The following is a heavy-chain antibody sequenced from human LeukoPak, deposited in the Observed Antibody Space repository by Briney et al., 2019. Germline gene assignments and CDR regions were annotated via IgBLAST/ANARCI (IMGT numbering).Heavy chain of an antibody. V-gene: IGHV1-8*02. D-gene: IGHD3-10*01. CDR1: GGTFSSYA. CDR3: ARRGGYYGSGLGTWFDP. J-gene: IGHJ5*02. CDR2: MNPNSGNT. Sequence: ASVKVSCKASGGTFSSYAISWVRQATGQGLEWMGWMNPNSGNTGYAQKFQGRVTMTRNTSISTAYMELSSLRSEDTAVYYCARRGGYYGSGLGTWFDPWGQGTLVTVSS.